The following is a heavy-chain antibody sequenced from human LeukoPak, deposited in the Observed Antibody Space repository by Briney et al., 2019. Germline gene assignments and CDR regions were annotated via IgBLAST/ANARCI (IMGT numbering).Heavy chain of an antibody. Sequence: SGTLSLTCAVSGGSISSSAWWSWVRQPPGKGLEWIGEVYHSGSTNYNSLLKSRVTISVDKSKNQFSLKLTSATAADTAVYYCARDLGSSWFEPLDYWGQGILVIVSS. CDR1: GGSISSSAW. CDR3: ARDLGSSWFEPLDY. V-gene: IGHV4-4*02. J-gene: IGHJ4*02. CDR2: VYHSGST. D-gene: IGHD6-13*01.